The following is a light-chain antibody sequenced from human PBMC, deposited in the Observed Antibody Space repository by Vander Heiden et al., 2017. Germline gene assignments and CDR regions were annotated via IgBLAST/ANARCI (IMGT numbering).Light chain of an antibody. CDR1: SNDVGGYDS. J-gene: IGLJ1*01. CDR2: DVT. Sequence: QSALTQPASVSGSPGQSITISCSGASNDVGGYDSGSWYQQHPGKAPKLMIYDVTYRPSGVSIRCSGSKSGNTASLTISGLQAEDESDYYCSSYTTSGTRVFGTGTNVTVL. V-gene: IGLV2-14*03. CDR3: SSYTTSGTRV.